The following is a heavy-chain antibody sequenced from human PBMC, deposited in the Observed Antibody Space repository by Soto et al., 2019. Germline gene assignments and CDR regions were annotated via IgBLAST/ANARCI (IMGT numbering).Heavy chain of an antibody. CDR2: INPNSGGT. CDR3: AREGTSGSYYTWFDP. D-gene: IGHD1-26*01. CDR1: GYTSTGYY. J-gene: IGHJ5*02. V-gene: IGHV1-2*02. Sequence: ASVKVSCKASGYTSTGYYMHWVRQAPGQGLEWMGWINPNSGGTNYAQKFQGRVTMTRDTSISTAYMELSRLRSDDTAVYYCAREGTSGSYYTWFDPWGQGTLVTVSS.